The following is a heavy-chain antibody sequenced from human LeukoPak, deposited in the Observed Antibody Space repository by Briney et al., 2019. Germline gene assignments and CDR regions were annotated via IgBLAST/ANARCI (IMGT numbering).Heavy chain of an antibody. CDR2: ISGSGGST. V-gene: IGHV3-23*01. J-gene: IGHJ4*02. CDR1: GFTFSSYA. CDR3: AKHRYAKRGELSSYNYFDY. D-gene: IGHD3-16*02. Sequence: GGSLRLSCAVSGFTFSSYAMSWVRQAPGKGLELVSAISGSGGSTYYADSVKGRFTISRDNSKNTLYLEMNSLRGDDTAVYYCAKHRYAKRGELSSYNYFDYWGQGTLVTVSS.